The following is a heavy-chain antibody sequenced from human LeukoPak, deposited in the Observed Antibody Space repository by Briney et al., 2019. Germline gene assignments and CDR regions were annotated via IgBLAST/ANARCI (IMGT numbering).Heavy chain of an antibody. V-gene: IGHV4-34*01. Sequence: SETLSLTCAVYGGSFSGYYWSWIRQPPGKGLEWIEEINHSGSTNYNPSLKSRVTISVDTSKNQFSLKLSSVTAADTAVYYCARGRYFDWLLSYYFDYWGQGTLVTVSS. J-gene: IGHJ4*02. CDR1: GGSFSGYY. D-gene: IGHD3-9*01. CDR2: INHSGST. CDR3: ARGRYFDWLLSYYFDY.